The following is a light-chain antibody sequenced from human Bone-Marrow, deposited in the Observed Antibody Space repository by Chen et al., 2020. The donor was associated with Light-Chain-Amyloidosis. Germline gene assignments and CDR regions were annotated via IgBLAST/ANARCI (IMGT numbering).Light chain of an antibody. Sequence: SYVLTQPSSVSVAPGQTATIACGGNNIGSTSVHWYQQTPGQAPLLVVYDDSDRPSGVSNRFSGSKSGNTASLTISGLQAEDEADYYCSSYTSSSTLHVVFGGGTKLTVL. V-gene: IGLV3-21*02. CDR2: DDS. J-gene: IGLJ2*01. CDR1: NIGSTS. CDR3: SSYTSSSTLHVV.